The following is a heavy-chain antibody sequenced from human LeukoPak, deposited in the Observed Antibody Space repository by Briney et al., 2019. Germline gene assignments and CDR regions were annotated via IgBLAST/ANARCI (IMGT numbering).Heavy chain of an antibody. J-gene: IGHJ6*03. CDR1: GFIFSTYG. Sequence: PGGSLRLPCAASGFIFSTYGMYWVRQAPGKGLEWVAFIRYDGNNKYYGDFVKGRFTISRDNSNNTLYLQMNSLRAEDTAVYYCAKGFGGYYYYYMDVWGKGTTVTVSS. V-gene: IGHV3-30*02. CDR3: AKGFGGYYYYYMDV. CDR2: IRYDGNNK. D-gene: IGHD3-16*01.